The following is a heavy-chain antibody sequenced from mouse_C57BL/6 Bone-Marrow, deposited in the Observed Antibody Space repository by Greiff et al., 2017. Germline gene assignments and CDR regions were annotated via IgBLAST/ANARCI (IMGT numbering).Heavy chain of an antibody. CDR3: AKIYYEGFRFAY. CDR1: GYTFTSYG. J-gene: IGHJ3*01. CDR2: IYPRSGNT. V-gene: IGHV1-81*01. D-gene: IGHD2-4*01. Sequence: QVQLQQSGAELARPGASVKLSCKASGYTFTSYGISWVKQRTGQGLEWIGEIYPRSGNTYYNEKFKGKATLTADKSSSTAYMALRSLTSEDSAVYFCAKIYYEGFRFAYWGQGTLVTVSA.